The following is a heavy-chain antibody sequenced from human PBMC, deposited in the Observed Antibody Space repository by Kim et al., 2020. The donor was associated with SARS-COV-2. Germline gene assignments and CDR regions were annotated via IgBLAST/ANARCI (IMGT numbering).Heavy chain of an antibody. CDR1: GFTFSSYG. D-gene: IGHD3-16*01. V-gene: IGHV3-23*01. CDR3: ANVITTAY. CDR2: VGSSGDNT. Sequence: GGSLRLSCAASGFTFSSYGMSWVRQAPGKGLEWVSSVGSSGDNTKYADSVKGRFTISRDNSKSTLYLQMNSLKVEDTAVYFCANVITTAYWGQGTLVTVS. J-gene: IGHJ4*02.